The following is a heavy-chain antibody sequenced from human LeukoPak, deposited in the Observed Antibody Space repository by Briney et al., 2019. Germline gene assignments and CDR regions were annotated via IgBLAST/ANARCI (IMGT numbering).Heavy chain of an antibody. CDR3: ARDLIVTLSGWYYYYMDV. CDR1: GFTFGSYW. D-gene: IGHD6-19*01. Sequence: GGSLRLSCAASGFTFGSYWMHWVRQAPGKGLVWVSRINSDGSSTSYADSVKGRFTISRDNAKNTLYLQMNSLRAEDTAVYYCARDLIVTLSGWYYYYMDVWGKGTTVTISS. J-gene: IGHJ6*03. V-gene: IGHV3-74*01. CDR2: INSDGSST.